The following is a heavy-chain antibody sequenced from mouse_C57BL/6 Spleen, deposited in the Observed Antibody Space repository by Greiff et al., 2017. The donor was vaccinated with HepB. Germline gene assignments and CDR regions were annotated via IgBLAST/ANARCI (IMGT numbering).Heavy chain of an antibody. D-gene: IGHD1-1*01. CDR3: AREITTVGVDY. CDR2: IYPGSGST. J-gene: IGHJ2*01. CDR1: GYTFTSYW. V-gene: IGHV1-55*01. Sequence: QVQLQQPGAELVKPGASVKMSCKASGYTFTSYWITWVKQRPGQGLEWIGDIYPGSGSTNYNEKFKSKATLTVDKSSSTAYMQLSSLTSEDSAVYYCAREITTVGVDYWGQGTTLTVSS.